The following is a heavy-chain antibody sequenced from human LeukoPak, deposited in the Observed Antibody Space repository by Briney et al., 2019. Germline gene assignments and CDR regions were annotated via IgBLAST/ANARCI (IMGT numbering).Heavy chain of an antibody. V-gene: IGHV3-33*06. D-gene: IGHD3-22*01. CDR3: AKDLHYDSSGYSAY. J-gene: IGHJ4*02. CDR1: GFTFSSYG. CDR2: IWYDGSNK. Sequence: GGSLRLSCAASGFTFSSYGMHWVRQAPGKGLEWVAVIWYDGSNKYYADSVKGRFTISRDNSKNTLYLQMNSLRAEDTAVYYCAKDLHYDSSGYSAYWGEGTLVTVSS.